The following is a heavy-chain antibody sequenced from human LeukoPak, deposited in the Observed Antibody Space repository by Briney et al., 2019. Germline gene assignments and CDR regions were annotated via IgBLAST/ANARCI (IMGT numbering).Heavy chain of an antibody. CDR2: ISGSGGST. Sequence: GGSLRLSCAASGFIFSSYAMSWVRQAPGKGVEGVSTISGSGGSTYYAGSVEGRVTFSRDNSKNTLYLQMNSLRAEDTAVYYCAKGSEQWLARYFDYWGQGTLVTVSS. J-gene: IGHJ4*02. CDR3: AKGSEQWLARYFDY. D-gene: IGHD6-19*01. CDR1: GFIFSSYA. V-gene: IGHV3-23*01.